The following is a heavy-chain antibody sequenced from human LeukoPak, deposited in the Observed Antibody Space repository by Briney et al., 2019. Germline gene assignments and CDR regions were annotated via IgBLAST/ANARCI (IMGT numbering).Heavy chain of an antibody. CDR1: GGSFSGYY. Sequence: SETLSLTCAVYGGSFSGYYWSWIRQPPGKGLEWIGEINHSGSTNYNPSLKSRVTISVDTSKNQFSLKLSSVTAADTAVYYCARVSRGFIPHHYYYMDVWGKGTTVTVSS. J-gene: IGHJ6*03. V-gene: IGHV4-34*01. CDR3: ARVSRGFIPHHYYYMDV. D-gene: IGHD3-10*01. CDR2: INHSGST.